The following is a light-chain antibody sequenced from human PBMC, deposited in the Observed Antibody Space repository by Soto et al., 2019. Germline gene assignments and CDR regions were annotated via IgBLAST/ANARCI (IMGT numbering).Light chain of an antibody. J-gene: IGKJ1*01. V-gene: IGKV3D-20*02. CDR2: GAS. CDR3: QQRSNWQWT. CDR1: QSVSSSY. Sequence: EIVLTQSPATLSLSPGERGTLPCGASQSVSSSYLAWYQQKPGLAPRLLIYGASTRATGIPARFSGSGSGTDFTLTISSLEPEDFAVYYCQQRSNWQWTFGQGTKVDIK.